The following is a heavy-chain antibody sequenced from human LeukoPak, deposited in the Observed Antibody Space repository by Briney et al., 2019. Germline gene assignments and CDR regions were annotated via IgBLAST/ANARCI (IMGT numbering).Heavy chain of an antibody. CDR2: ISTSGSNT. CDR3: ARVPLYDILTGYYRPPYYFDY. Sequence: LSGGSLRLSCAASGFTFSNYAMSWVRQAPGKGLEWVSTISTSGSNTYYADSVKGRFTISRDNSKSTLYLQMNSLRAEDTAVYYCARVPLYDILTGYYRPPYYFDYWGQGTLVTVSS. CDR1: GFTFSNYA. D-gene: IGHD3-9*01. J-gene: IGHJ4*02. V-gene: IGHV3-23*01.